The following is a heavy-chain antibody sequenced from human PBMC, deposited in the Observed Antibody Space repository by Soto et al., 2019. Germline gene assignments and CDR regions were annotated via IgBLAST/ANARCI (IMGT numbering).Heavy chain of an antibody. V-gene: IGHV4-39*01. CDR1: GGSISSSSYY. CDR3: AIHWDLYSRGWPDY. CDR2: IYYSGRT. D-gene: IGHD6-19*01. J-gene: IGHJ4*02. Sequence: QLQLQESGPGLVKPSETLSLTCTVSGGSISSSSYYWGWIRQPPGQGLEWIGCIYYSGRTYYNPSLKCRVTISVDTSKNQFSLKLSSVTAADTAVYYWAIHWDLYSRGWPDYRGQGTPVTVSS.